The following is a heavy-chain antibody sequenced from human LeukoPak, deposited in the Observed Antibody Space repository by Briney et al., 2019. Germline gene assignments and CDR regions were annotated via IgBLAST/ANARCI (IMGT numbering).Heavy chain of an antibody. Sequence: GGSLRLSCAASGFTVSSNYMSWVRQAPGKGLEWVSVIYSGGSTYYADSVKGRFTIPRDNSKNTLYLQMNSLRAEDTAVYYCARATSIAAAGRAFDIWGQGTMVTVSS. CDR3: ARATSIAAAGRAFDI. D-gene: IGHD6-13*01. CDR1: GFTVSSNY. CDR2: IYSGGST. J-gene: IGHJ3*02. V-gene: IGHV3-53*01.